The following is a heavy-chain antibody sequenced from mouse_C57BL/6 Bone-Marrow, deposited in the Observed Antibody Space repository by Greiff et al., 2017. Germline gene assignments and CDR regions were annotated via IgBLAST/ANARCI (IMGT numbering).Heavy chain of an antibody. CDR1: GYTFTDYY. CDR2: INPYNGGT. J-gene: IGHJ2*01. D-gene: IGHD2-3*01. Sequence: VQLQQSGPVLVKPGASVKMSCKASGYTFTDYYMNWVKQSHGKSLEWIGVINPYNGGTSYNQKFEGKATLTVDKSSSTAYMELNSLTSEDSAVYYCARWGWLPLDYWGQGTTLTVSS. CDR3: ARWGWLPLDY. V-gene: IGHV1-19*01.